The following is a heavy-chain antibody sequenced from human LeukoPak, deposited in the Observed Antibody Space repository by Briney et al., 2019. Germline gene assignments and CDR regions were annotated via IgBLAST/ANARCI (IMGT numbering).Heavy chain of an antibody. Sequence: GGSLRLSCAASGFTFSRYWMSWVRQAPGKGLEWVANIKQDGSEEYYVDSVKGRFTISRDNAKNSVSLQMNSLRAEDTALYYCARGIYPGRRGASDIWGQGTMVTVS. D-gene: IGHD2-21*01. V-gene: IGHV3-7*05. CDR2: IKQDGSEE. J-gene: IGHJ3*02. CDR3: ARGIYPGRRGASDI. CDR1: GFTFSRYW.